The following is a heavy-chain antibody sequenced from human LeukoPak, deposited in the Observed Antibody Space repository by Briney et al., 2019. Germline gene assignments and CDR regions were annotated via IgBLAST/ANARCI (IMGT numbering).Heavy chain of an antibody. V-gene: IGHV4-39*01. CDR3: ASTLRFLPYRRFDY. CDR1: SDSINSYY. J-gene: IGHJ4*02. D-gene: IGHD3-3*01. Sequence: PSETLSLTCTVSSDSINSYYWGWIRQPPGKGLEWIGSIYQSGSGSSYYNPSLKSRVTISGDTSKNQFFLRLSSVTAADTAVYYCASTLRFLPYRRFDYWGQGTLVTVPS. CDR2: IYQSGSGSS.